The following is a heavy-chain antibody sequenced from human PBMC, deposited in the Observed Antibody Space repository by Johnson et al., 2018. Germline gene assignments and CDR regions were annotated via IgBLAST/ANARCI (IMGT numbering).Heavy chain of an antibody. CDR2: ITSDGRTT. Sequence: EVQLLESRGGLVQPGGSLRLSCAASGFTFSSYWMTWVRQAPGKGLEWVSRITSDGRTTNYADSVKARFTISRDNARNTLYLQMNSLRGEDTAVYYCTRDKSRLMTGARGVITDYYMGVWGKGAAVTVS. V-gene: IGHV3-74*01. CDR3: TRDKSRLMTGARGVITDYYMGV. CDR1: GFTFSSYW. J-gene: IGHJ6*03. D-gene: IGHD3-10*01.